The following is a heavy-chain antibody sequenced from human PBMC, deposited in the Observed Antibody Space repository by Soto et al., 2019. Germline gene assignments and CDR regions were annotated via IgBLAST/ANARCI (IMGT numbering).Heavy chain of an antibody. Sequence: QITLKESGPTLVKPTQTLTLTCTVSGFSVTTNGVAVGWIRQPPGKALEWLALIYWDDDRRYSPSLEARLTIRKDTSRNQVVLTMTSMDHVDTGTYFCAQQNQTAYRLFDYWGRGSQVTVSS. CDR3: AQQNQTAYRLFDY. CDR2: IYWDDDR. CDR1: GFSVTTNGVA. J-gene: IGHJ4*02. V-gene: IGHV2-5*02. D-gene: IGHD2-21*02.